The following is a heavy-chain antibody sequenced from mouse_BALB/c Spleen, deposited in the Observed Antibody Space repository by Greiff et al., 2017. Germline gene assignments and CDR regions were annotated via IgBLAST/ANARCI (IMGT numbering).Heavy chain of an antibody. CDR1: GFSLTGYG. Sequence: VQGVESGPGLVAPSQSLSITCTVSGFSLTGYGVNWVRQPPGKGLEWLGMIWGDGSTDYNSALKSRLSISKDNSKSQVFLKMNSLQTDDTARYYCARDGPLYYYGSSDAMDYWGQGTSVTVSS. J-gene: IGHJ4*01. D-gene: IGHD1-1*01. CDR3: ARDGPLYYYGSSDAMDY. CDR2: IWGDGST. V-gene: IGHV2-6-7*01.